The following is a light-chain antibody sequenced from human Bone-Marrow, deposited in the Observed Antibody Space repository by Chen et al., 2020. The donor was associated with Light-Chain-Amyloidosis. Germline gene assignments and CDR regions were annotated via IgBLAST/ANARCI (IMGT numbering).Light chain of an antibody. CDR2: RDT. V-gene: IGLV3-25*03. CDR3: RTAGRSGTCEVI. CDR1: DLPTKY. J-gene: IGLJ2*01. Sequence: SYELTQPPSVSVSPGQTARITCSGDDLPTKYAYWYQQKPGQAPVLVIHRDTERPSGMSERFSGSGSGRTATLTISEVQAEDGAEYRFRTAGRSGTCEVIFGGGTKLTVL.